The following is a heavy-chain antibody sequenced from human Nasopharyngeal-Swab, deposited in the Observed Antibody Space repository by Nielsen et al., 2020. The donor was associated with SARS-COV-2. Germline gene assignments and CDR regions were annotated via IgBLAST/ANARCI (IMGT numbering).Heavy chain of an antibody. CDR2: IYYSGST. CDR3: ARQGQATITNPRRNFDY. CDR1: GGSISSYY. D-gene: IGHD5-12*01. J-gene: IGHJ4*02. V-gene: IGHV4-39*01. Sequence: SETLSLTCTVSGGSISSYYWGWIRQPPGKGLEWIGSIYYSGSTYYNPSLKSRVTISVDTSKNQFSLKLSSVTAADTAVYYCARQGQATITNPRRNFDYWGQGTLVTVSS.